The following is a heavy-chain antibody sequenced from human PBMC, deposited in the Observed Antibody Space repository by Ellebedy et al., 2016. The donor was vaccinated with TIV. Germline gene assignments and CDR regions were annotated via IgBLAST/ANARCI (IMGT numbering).Heavy chain of an antibody. V-gene: IGHV3-66*01. CDR1: GVTVSSDF. CDR2: IYSDDRT. CDR3: ARDSRPNIGSL. J-gene: IGHJ4*02. D-gene: IGHD1-26*01. Sequence: PGGSLRLSCAASGVTVSSDFMSWVRQAPGKGPEWVSIIYSDDRTFYSDSVEGRFTISRDNFKNTLYLQMNSLRVEDTAVYFCARDSRPNIGSLWGQGTLVTVSS.